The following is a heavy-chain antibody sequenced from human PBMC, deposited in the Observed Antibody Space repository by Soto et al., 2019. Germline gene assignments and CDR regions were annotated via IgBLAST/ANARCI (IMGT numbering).Heavy chain of an antibody. CDR3: ASTRITMVRAADAFDI. V-gene: IGHV4-59*08. CDR1: GVSISSYY. Sequence: PSETLSLTCTVSGVSISSYYWSWIRQPPGKGLEWIGYIYYSGSTNYNPSLKSRVTISVDTPKNQFSLKLSSVTAADTAVYYCASTRITMVRAADAFDIWGQGTMVTVSS. CDR2: IYYSGST. D-gene: IGHD3-10*01. J-gene: IGHJ3*02.